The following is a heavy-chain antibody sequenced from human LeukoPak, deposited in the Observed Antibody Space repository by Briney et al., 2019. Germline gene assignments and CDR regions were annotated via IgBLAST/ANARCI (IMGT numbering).Heavy chain of an antibody. CDR1: GFTFSSYG. CDR2: ISYDGSNK. CDR3: ARLDVDRYYYYGMDV. V-gene: IGHV3-30*03. J-gene: IGHJ6*02. Sequence: GALRLSCAASGFTFSSYGMHWVRQAPGKGLEWVAVISYDGSNKYYADSVKGRFTISRDNSKNTLYLQMNSLRAEDTAVYHCARLDVDRYYYYGMDVWGQGTTVTVSS. D-gene: IGHD5-24*01.